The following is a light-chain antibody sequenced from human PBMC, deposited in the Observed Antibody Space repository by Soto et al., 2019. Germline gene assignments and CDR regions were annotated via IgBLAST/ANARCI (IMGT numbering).Light chain of an antibody. V-gene: IGLV2-14*03. Sequence: QSVLAQPASVSGSPGQSITISCTGTSSDVGSYNSVSWYQQYPGKAPTLMIHDVSNRPSGVSNRFSGSKSGNTASLTISGLQAEDEADYYCSSYTSSSTLPYVFGTGTKVTVL. J-gene: IGLJ1*01. CDR2: DVS. CDR1: SSDVGSYNS. CDR3: SSYTSSSTLPYV.